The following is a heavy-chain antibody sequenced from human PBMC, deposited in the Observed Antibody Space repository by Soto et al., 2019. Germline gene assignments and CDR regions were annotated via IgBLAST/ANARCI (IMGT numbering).Heavy chain of an antibody. J-gene: IGHJ6*02. CDR1: GYTFSSYA. CDR3: AREDCTNGVCPPPGSFRYGMDV. V-gene: IGHV3-30-3*01. Sequence: GGSLRLSCAASGYTFSSYAMHWVRQAPGKGLEWVAVISYDGSNKYYADSVKGRFTISRDNSKNTLYLQMNSLRAEDTAVYYCAREDCTNGVCPPPGSFRYGMDVWGQGT. CDR2: ISYDGSNK. D-gene: IGHD2-8*01.